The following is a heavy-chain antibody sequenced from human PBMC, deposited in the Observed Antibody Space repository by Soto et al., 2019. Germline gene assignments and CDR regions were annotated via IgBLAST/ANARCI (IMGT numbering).Heavy chain of an antibody. J-gene: IGHJ3*02. Sequence: GGSLRLSCAASGFTFSNYVMNWVRQAPGKGLEWVSAISGGGDNTYYADSVKGRFTISRDYSKNTLYLQMNTLRAEDTAIYCCAKDHYYGRPDAFDMWGQGTMVTVSS. CDR2: ISGGGDNT. D-gene: IGHD3-22*01. CDR3: AKDHYYGRPDAFDM. V-gene: IGHV3-23*01. CDR1: GFTFSNYV.